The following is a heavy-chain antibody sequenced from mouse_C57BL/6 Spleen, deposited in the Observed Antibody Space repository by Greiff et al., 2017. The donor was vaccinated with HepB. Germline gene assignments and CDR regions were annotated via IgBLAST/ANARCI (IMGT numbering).Heavy chain of an antibody. CDR2: IYPSDSET. D-gene: IGHD2-1*01. Sequence: QVQLQQPGAELVRPGSSVKLSCKASGYTFTSYWMDWVKQRPGQGLEWIGNIYPSDSETHYNQKFKDKATLTVDKSSSTAYMQLSSLTSEDSAVYYCARRHYYGNYDHFDYWGQGTTLTVSS. CDR1: GYTFTSYW. J-gene: IGHJ2*01. CDR3: ARRHYYGNYDHFDY. V-gene: IGHV1-61*01.